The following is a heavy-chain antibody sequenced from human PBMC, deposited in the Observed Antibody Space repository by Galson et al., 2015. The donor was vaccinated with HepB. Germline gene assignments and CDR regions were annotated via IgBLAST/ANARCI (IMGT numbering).Heavy chain of an antibody. CDR3: ARVWVQVGYCTNGVCPEDYGMHV. J-gene: IGHJ6*02. Sequence: SVKVSCKASGGTFSSYAISWVRQAPGQGLEWIGGIIPIFGTANYAQKFQGRVTITADESTSTAYMELSSLRSEDTAVYYCARVWVQVGYCTNGVCPEDYGMHVWCPGTTVTVSS. V-gene: IGHV1-69*13. D-gene: IGHD2-8*01. CDR1: GGTFSSYA. CDR2: IIPIFGTA.